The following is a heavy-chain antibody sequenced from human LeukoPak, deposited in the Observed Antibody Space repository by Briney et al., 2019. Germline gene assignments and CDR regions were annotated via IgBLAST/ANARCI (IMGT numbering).Heavy chain of an antibody. J-gene: IGHJ5*02. CDR1: GGSISSSSYY. D-gene: IGHD3-22*01. CDR3: TAGGSSGYYLNWFDP. V-gene: IGHV4-39*01. CDR2: IHYSGST. Sequence: SETLSLTCTVSGGSISSSSYYWGWIRQPPGKGLEWIGSIHYSGSTYYNPSLKSRVTISVDTSKNQFSLKLSSVTAADTAVYYCTAGGSSGYYLNWFDPWGQGTLVTVSS.